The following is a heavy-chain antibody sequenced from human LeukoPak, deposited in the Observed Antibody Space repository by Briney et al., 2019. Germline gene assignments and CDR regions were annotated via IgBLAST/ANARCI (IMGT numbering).Heavy chain of an antibody. CDR3: ARVIAAAGTGWFDP. CDR2: IIPIFGTA. Sequence: ASVKFACKASGGTFSSYAISWVRQAPGQGLEWMGGIIPIFGTANYAQKFQGRVTITADKSTSTAYMELSSLRSEDTAVYYCARVIAAAGTGWFDPWGQGTLVTVSS. V-gene: IGHV1-69*06. D-gene: IGHD6-13*01. J-gene: IGHJ5*02. CDR1: GGTFSSYA.